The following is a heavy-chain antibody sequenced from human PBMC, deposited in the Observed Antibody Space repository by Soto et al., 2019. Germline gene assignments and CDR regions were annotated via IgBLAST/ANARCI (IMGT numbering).Heavy chain of an antibody. D-gene: IGHD2-2*01. CDR2: IGGEAVST. CDR1: GFIFSNYA. J-gene: IGHJ3*02. CDR3: ARDYGYCSSTSCYFLVPDAFDI. V-gene: IGHV3-23*01. Sequence: GGSLRLSCEASGFIFSNYAMSWVRQGPGKGLEWVSVIGGEAVSTNCADSVKGRCTVSRDNSKNTVYLQLDSLRDDDTAVYYCARDYGYCSSTSCYFLVPDAFDIWGQGTMVTVSS.